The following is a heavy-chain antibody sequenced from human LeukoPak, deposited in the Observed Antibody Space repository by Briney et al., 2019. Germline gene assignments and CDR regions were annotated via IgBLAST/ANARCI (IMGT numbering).Heavy chain of an antibody. V-gene: IGHV1-18*01. J-gene: IGHJ5*02. CDR2: ISAYNGNT. D-gene: IGHD2-8*01. CDR1: GYTFTSYG. Sequence: ASVKVSCKASGYTFTSYGISWVRQAPGQGLEWMGWISAYNGNTNYAQKLQGRVTMTTDTSTSTAYMELRSLRSDDTAVYYCARTKPSWCTNGVCLNWFDPWGRGTLVTVSS. CDR3: ARTKPSWCTNGVCLNWFDP.